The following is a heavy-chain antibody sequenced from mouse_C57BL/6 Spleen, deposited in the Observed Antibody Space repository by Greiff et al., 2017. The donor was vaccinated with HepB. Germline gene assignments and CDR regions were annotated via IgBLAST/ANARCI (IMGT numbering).Heavy chain of an antibody. CDR2: INPYNGGT. J-gene: IGHJ3*01. V-gene: IGHV1-19*01. CDR1: GYTFTDYY. D-gene: IGHD2-4*01. CDR3: ARKDYDRSFAY. Sequence: EVQLQQSGPVLVKPGASVKMSCKASGYTFTDYYMNWVKQSHGKSLEWIGVINPYNGGTSYNQKFKGKATLTVDKSSSTAYMELNSLTSEDSAVYYCARKDYDRSFAYWGQGTLVTVSA.